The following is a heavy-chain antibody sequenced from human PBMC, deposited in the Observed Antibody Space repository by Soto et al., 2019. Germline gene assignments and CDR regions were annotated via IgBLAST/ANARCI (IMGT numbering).Heavy chain of an antibody. CDR1: GFKFDDYM. D-gene: IGHD2-15*01. CDR3: AKEGNGGSSLDS. V-gene: IGHV3-43*01. J-gene: IGHJ5*01. CDR2: ISWDGGSI. Sequence: GGSLRLSCEASGFKFDDYMMHWVRQAPGKGLEWISLISWDGGSIDYADSTKDRFTVSRDNSKTSLYLHMHSLTSDDSALYFCAKEGNGGSSLDSWGQGTLVTVSS.